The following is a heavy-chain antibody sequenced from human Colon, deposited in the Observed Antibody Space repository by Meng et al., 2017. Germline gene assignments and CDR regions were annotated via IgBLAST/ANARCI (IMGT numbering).Heavy chain of an antibody. CDR1: GFTVSSNY. CDR2: IYRSAGS. D-gene: IGHD5-12*01. V-gene: IGHV3-53*04. CDR3: VRGGYSASNLDYYFDY. Sequence: GESLKISCAASGFTVSSNYMSWVRQAPGKGLEWVSTIYRSAGSDSADSVKDRINISRNSSKNTMSLQMNNLRAEDTAQYFCVRGGYSASNLDYYFDYWGQGALVTVSS. J-gene: IGHJ4*02.